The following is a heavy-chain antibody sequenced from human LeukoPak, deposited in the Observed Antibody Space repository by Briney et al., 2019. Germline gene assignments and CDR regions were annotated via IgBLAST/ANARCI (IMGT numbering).Heavy chain of an antibody. V-gene: IGHV1-2*02. CDR3: TTRGGDKLMRTEAFDY. CDR1: GYTFTDYY. CDR2: MNPDSGGT. D-gene: IGHD3-16*01. J-gene: IGHJ4*02. Sequence: ASVKVSCKASGYTFTDYYIHWVRQAPGQGLEWMWWMNPDSGGTNYAQKFKGRVTMTTDTSINTAYMELRRLTSDDPAIYYCTTRGGDKLMRTEAFDYWGLGTLVTVSS.